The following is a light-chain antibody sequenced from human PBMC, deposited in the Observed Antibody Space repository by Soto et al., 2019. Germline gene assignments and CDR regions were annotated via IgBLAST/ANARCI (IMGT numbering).Light chain of an antibody. V-gene: IGKV3-20*01. Sequence: EIMLTQSPGTLSLYPGDRATLSCRASQSVSGSYLAWYQQKPGQAPRLLIYDASSRATGIPDRFSGSGSGTDFTLTISRLEPEDFAVYYCQHYGNTPPSVTFGPGTKVDIK. CDR3: QHYGNTPPSVT. CDR1: QSVSGSY. CDR2: DAS. J-gene: IGKJ3*01.